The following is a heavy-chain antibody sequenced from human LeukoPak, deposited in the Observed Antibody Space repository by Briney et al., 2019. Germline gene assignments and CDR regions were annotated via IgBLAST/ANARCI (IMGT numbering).Heavy chain of an antibody. Sequence: SETLSLTCAVYGGSFSGYYWSWIRQPPGKGLEWIGEINHSGSTNYNPSLKSRVTISADTSKNQFSLKLSSVTAADTAVYYCARADCSSTSCYGRLIDYWAREPWSPSPQ. D-gene: IGHD2-2*01. J-gene: IGHJ4*02. CDR2: INHSGST. CDR1: GGSFSGYY. CDR3: ARADCSSTSCYGRLIDY. V-gene: IGHV4-34*01.